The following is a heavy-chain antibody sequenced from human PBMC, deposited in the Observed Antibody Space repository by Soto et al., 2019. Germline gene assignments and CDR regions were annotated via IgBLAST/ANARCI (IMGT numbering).Heavy chain of an antibody. CDR2: IYYSGST. CDR3: ARDNNILATLGAFDI. V-gene: IGHV4-59*01. J-gene: IGHJ3*02. D-gene: IGHD5-12*01. CDR1: GVSISRYY. Sequence: SETLSLTCTVSGVSISRYYWSWIRQPPGKGLEWIGYIYYSGSTNYNPSLKSRVTISVDTSKNQFSLKLSSVTAADTAVYYCARDNNILATLGAFDIWGQGTMVTVSS.